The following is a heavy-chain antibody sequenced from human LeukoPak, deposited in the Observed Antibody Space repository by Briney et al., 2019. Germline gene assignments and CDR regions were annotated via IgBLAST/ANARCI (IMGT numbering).Heavy chain of an antibody. D-gene: IGHD6-13*01. Sequence: ASVKVSCKVSGYTFTGYYMHWVRQAPGQGLEWMGWINPNSGGTNYAQKFQGWVTMTRDTSISTAYMELSRLRSDDTAVYYCALARAAPALYYYGMDVWGQGTTVTVSS. CDR1: GYTFTGYY. CDR2: INPNSGGT. CDR3: ALARAAPALYYYGMDV. J-gene: IGHJ6*02. V-gene: IGHV1-2*04.